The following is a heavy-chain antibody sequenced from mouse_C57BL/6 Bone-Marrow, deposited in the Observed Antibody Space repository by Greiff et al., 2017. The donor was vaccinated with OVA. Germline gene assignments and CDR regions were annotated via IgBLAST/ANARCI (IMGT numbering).Heavy chain of an antibody. CDR1: GYTFTSYG. CDR3: ARERGWDAMDY. J-gene: IGHJ4*01. V-gene: IGHV1-81*01. Sequence: VQLQESGAELARPGASVKLSCKASGYTFTSYGISWVKQRTGQGLEWIGEIYPRSGNTYYNEKFKGKATLTADKSSSTAYMELRSLTSEDSAVYFIARERGWDAMDYWGQGTSVTVSS. CDR2: IYPRSGNT. D-gene: IGHD2-3*01.